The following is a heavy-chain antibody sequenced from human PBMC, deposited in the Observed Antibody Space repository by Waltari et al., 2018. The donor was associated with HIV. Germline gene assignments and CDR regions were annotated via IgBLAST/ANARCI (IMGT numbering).Heavy chain of an antibody. D-gene: IGHD1-26*01. CDR3: ARDPRSSGYYGMDV. Sequence: EVQLVASGGGLIEAGGSLRVSCAASGFPIRSNYISWVRQAPGKGLEWVSVIYSGGSRYYADSVKGRFIISRDNSKNTVSLHMNSLRAEDTAVYYCARDPRSSGYYGMDVWGQGIKVTVSS. J-gene: IGHJ6*02. CDR2: IYSGGSR. CDR1: GFPIRSNY. V-gene: IGHV3-53*01.